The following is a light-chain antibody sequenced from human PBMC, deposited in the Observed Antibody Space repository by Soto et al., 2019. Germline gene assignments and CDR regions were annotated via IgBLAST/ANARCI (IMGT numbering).Light chain of an antibody. J-gene: IGKJ4*01. Sequence: EIVMTQSPATLSVPPVERATLSCRASQSVSINLAWYQQKPGQAPRLLIYDASTRATGIPARFSGSGSGTEFTLTISSLQSKDFAVYYCQQYNNWHPLTFGGGTRWIS. CDR3: QQYNNWHPLT. V-gene: IGKV3D-15*01. CDR2: DAS. CDR1: QSVSIN.